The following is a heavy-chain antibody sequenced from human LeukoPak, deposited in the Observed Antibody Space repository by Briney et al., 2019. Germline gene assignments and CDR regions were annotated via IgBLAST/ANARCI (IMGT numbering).Heavy chain of an antibody. V-gene: IGHV3-30-3*01. Sequence: GGSLRLSCAASGFTFSNYAMHWVRQAPGKGLEWVALIAYDGSNKYYADSVKGRFTISRDNSKNTLYLQMNSLRAEDTAVYYCARGYCSSTSCPKAYYFDYWGQGTLVTVSS. D-gene: IGHD2-2*01. CDR1: GFTFSNYA. J-gene: IGHJ4*02. CDR3: ARGYCSSTSCPKAYYFDY. CDR2: IAYDGSNK.